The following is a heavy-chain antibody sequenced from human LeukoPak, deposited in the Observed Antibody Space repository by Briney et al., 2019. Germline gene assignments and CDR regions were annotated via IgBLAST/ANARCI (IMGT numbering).Heavy chain of an antibody. J-gene: IGHJ4*02. CDR3: ARKGYGDYNRNFHY. CDR1: GGSISSNNW. CDR2: IYHSGST. V-gene: IGHV4-4*02. Sequence: SGTLSLTCAVSGGSISSNNWWRWVRQPPGKGLEWVGEIYHSGSTNYNPSLKSRVTISVDKSKNQFSLKLSSVTAADTAVYYCARKGYGDYNRNFHYWGQGTLATVSS. D-gene: IGHD4-17*01.